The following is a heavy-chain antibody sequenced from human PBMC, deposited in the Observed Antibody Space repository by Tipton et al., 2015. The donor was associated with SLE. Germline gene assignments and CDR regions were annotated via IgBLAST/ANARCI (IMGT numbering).Heavy chain of an antibody. V-gene: IGHV4-59*12. CDR2: IYYSGST. CDR1: GDSMSSYC. J-gene: IGHJ5*02. D-gene: IGHD6-13*01. CDR3: ASSNGYSSSWYGPYNWFDP. Sequence: GLVKPSETLSLACSVSGDSMSSYCWSWIRQSPGKGLEWIGSIYYSGSTYYNPSLKSRVTISVDTSKNQFSLKLSSVTAADTAVYYCASSNGYSSSWYGPYNWFDPWGQGTLVTVSS.